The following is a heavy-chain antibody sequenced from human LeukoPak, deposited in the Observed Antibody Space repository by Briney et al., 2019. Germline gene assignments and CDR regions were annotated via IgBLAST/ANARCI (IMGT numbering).Heavy chain of an antibody. Sequence: PSETLSLTCTVSGGSISSGGYYWSWIRQHPGKGLEWIGYIYYGGSTYYNPSLKSRVTISVDTSKNQFSLKLSSVTAADTAVYYCASRIYGDFSFDYWGQGTLVTVSS. CDR1: GGSISSGGYY. J-gene: IGHJ4*02. CDR2: IYYGGST. V-gene: IGHV4-31*03. D-gene: IGHD4-17*01. CDR3: ASRIYGDFSFDY.